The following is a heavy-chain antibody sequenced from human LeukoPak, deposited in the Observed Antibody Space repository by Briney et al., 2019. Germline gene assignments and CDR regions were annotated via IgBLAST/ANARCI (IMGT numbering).Heavy chain of an antibody. J-gene: IGHJ6*03. CDR2: IYYSGST. Sequence: PSETLSLTCTVSGGSISSYYWSWIRQLPGKGLEWIGYIYYSGSTNYNPSLKSRVTISVDTSKNQFSLKLSSVTAADTAVYYCAREWRGRYYYYYMDVWGKGTTVTVSS. CDR3: AREWRGRYYYYYMDV. CDR1: GGSISSYY. V-gene: IGHV4-59*01. D-gene: IGHD2-15*01.